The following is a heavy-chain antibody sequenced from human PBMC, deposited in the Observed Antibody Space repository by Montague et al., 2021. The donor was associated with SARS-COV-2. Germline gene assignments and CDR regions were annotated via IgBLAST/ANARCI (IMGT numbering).Heavy chain of an antibody. D-gene: IGHD5-12*01. CDR3: ARHSRGYLGPSYIDS. CDR2: IFYNGGA. Sequence: SETLSLTCTVSGGSISGGSYYWAWLRQPPGKGLEWIGGIFYNGGAYDNPSLESRVSISVDTSKRQFFLTLNSVTAADTAVYYCARHSRGYLGPSYIDSWGQGTLVTVSS. V-gene: IGHV4-39*01. CDR1: GGSISGGSYY. J-gene: IGHJ4*02.